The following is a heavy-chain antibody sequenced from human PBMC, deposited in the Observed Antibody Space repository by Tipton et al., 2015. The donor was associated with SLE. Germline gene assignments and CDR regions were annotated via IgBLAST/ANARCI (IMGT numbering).Heavy chain of an antibody. J-gene: IGHJ6*02. D-gene: IGHD3-22*01. CDR1: GGSISSSSYH. V-gene: IGHV4-39*07. Sequence: GLVKPSETLSLTCTVSGGSISSSSYHWSLIRQPPGKGLEWIGEINWTGSTNYNPSLESRVTISIDTSKNQFSLKLSSVTAADTAVYYCATSDTIGVAPYYYYGMDVWGQGTTVTVSS. CDR3: ATSDTIGVAPYYYYGMDV. CDR2: INWTGST.